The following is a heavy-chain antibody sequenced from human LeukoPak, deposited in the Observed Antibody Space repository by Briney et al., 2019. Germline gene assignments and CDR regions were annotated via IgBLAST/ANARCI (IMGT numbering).Heavy chain of an antibody. Sequence: GGSLRLSCAASGFTFDDYAMHWVRHAPGKGLEWVSGISWNSGSIGYADSVKGRFTISRDNAKNSLYLQMNSLRAEDTALYYCAKLNHWGQGTLVTVSS. V-gene: IGHV3-9*01. CDR1: GFTFDDYA. CDR2: ISWNSGSI. CDR3: AKLNH. J-gene: IGHJ5*02.